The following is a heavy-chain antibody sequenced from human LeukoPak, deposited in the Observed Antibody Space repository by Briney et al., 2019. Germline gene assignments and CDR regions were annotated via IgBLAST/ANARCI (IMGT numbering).Heavy chain of an antibody. J-gene: IGHJ4*02. CDR1: GFTFSSYA. D-gene: IGHD3-22*01. V-gene: IGHV3-30-3*02. CDR3: AKRRSTVIDY. CDR2: ISYDGSNK. Sequence: GGSLRLSCAASGFTFSSYAMHWVRQAPGKGLEWVAVISYDGSNKYYADSVKGRFTISRDNSKNTLYLQMNSLRAEDTAVYYCAKRRSTVIDYCGQGTLVTVSS.